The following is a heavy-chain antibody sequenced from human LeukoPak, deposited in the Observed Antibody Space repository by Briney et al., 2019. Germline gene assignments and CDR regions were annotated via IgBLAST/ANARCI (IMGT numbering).Heavy chain of an antibody. D-gene: IGHD2-8*01. Sequence: KPSETLPLTCGVSGGSIRSTNWWSWVRQPPGQGLEWIGEISLTGETNYNPSLNGRVTMSLDGSRNQLSLTLTSVTAADTAIYYRSRENGAFCPFGYWGQGTLVIVPP. CDR1: GGSIRSTNW. CDR2: ISLTGET. J-gene: IGHJ4*02. CDR3: SRENGAFCPFGY. V-gene: IGHV4-4*02.